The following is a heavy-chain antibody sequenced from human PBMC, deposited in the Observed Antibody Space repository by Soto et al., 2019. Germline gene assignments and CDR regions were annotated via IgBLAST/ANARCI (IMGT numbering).Heavy chain of an antibody. J-gene: IGHJ4*02. V-gene: IGHV4-34*01. D-gene: IGHD1-7*01. CDR1: GGSFSGYY. Sequence: SETLSLTCAVYGGSFSGYYWSWIRQPPGKGLEWIGEINHSGSTNYNPSLKSRVTISVDTSKNQFSLKLSSVTAADTAVYYCARGFGITGTTGSDYWGQGTLVTVS. CDR3: ARGFGITGTTGSDY. CDR2: INHSGST.